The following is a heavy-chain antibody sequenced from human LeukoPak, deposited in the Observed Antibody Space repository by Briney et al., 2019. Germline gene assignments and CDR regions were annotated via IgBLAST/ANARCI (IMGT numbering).Heavy chain of an antibody. CDR1: GGTFGSYA. Sequence: APVKVSCKASGGTFGSYAIRWVRQAPGQGLEWMGRVIPTLGIANYAQKFQGRVSITADTSTSTSYMELSSLRSEDTAVFYCARDCRSVSCYSVDYWGQGTLVTVSS. D-gene: IGHD2-15*01. CDR3: ARDCRSVSCYSVDY. V-gene: IGHV1-69*04. J-gene: IGHJ4*02. CDR2: VIPTLGIA.